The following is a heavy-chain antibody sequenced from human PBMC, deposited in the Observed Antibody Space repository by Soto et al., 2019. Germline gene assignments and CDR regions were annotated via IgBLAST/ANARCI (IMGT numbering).Heavy chain of an antibody. V-gene: IGHV4-59*01. CDR3: ARVYYLDWFDP. CDR1: GGSISSYY. Sequence: SETLSLTCTVSGGSISSYYWSWIRQPPGKGLEWIGYIYYSGSTNYNPSLKSRVTISVDTSKNQFSLKLSSVTAADTAVYYCARVYYLDWFDPWGQGTLVTVSS. J-gene: IGHJ5*02. CDR2: IYYSGST. D-gene: IGHD3-10*01.